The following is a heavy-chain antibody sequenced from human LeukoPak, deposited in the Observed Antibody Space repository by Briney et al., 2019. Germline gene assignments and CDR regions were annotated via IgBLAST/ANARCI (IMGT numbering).Heavy chain of an antibody. CDR2: IIPIFGTA. Sequence: SVKVSCKASGGTLSSYAISWVRQAPGQGLEWMGGIIPIFGTANYAQKFQGRVTITTDESTSTAYMELSSLRSEDTAVYYCASVESKALAYWGQGTLVTVSS. D-gene: IGHD2/OR15-2a*01. V-gene: IGHV1-69*05. CDR3: ASVESKALAY. J-gene: IGHJ4*02. CDR1: GGTLSSYA.